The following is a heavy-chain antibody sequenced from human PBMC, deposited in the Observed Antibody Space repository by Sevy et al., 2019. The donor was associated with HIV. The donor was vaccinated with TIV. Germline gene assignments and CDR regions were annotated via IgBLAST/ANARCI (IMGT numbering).Heavy chain of an antibody. V-gene: IGHV1-8*01. CDR2: MNPDSGRR. CDR3: ARADLDSTPFFYYYGLDV. Sequence: ASVKVSCKASGYSLNSYDINWVRQATGQGLEWMGWMNPDSGRRGYAPKFQGRVTMTTDTSKGTAYMELRGLRSDDSAVSYCARADLDSTPFFYYYGLDVWGQGTTVTVSS. CDR1: GYSLNSYD. D-gene: IGHD3-22*01. J-gene: IGHJ6*02.